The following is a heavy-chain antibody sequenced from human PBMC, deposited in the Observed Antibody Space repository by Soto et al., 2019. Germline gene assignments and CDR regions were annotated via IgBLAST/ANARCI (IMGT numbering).Heavy chain of an antibody. J-gene: IGHJ4*02. D-gene: IGHD3-22*01. CDR2: IIPIFGTA. CDR1: GGTFSSYA. Sequence: SVKVSCRASGGTFSSYASRWVRQAPGQGREWMGGIIPIFGTANYAQQFQGRVTITADEYTSTAYMELSSLRSEYTAVYYCARSKDYYERSGSYDCGYLGQGTLVTVSS. V-gene: IGHV1-69*13. CDR3: ARSKDYYERSGSYDCGY.